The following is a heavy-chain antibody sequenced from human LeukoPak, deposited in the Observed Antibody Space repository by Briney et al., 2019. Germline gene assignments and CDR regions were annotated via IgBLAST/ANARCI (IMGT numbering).Heavy chain of an antibody. D-gene: IGHD5-24*01. J-gene: IGHJ5*01. V-gene: IGHV1-2*02. CDR3: ARMALDVGDSIGFDS. CDR2: INPNIGDA. Sequence: ASVKVSCKASGYTFTYYFIHWVRQAPGQGLEWMGWINPNIGDASYAQKFQDRVTMTRDRSINTAYMELSRLTSDDTAVYYCARMALDVGDSIGFDSGGQGTLVTVSS. CDR1: GYTFTYYF.